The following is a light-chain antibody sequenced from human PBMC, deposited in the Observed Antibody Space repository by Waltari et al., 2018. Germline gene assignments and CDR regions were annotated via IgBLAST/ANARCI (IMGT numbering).Light chain of an antibody. CDR2: DVS. CDR3: SSYITSSTL. CDR1: SSDVGYNY. V-gene: IGLV2-14*01. Sequence: QSALTQPASVSGSPGQSITISCTGTSSDVGYNYVSWYQQFPGKAPKLVIYDVSHRPSGVSNHFSGSKSGNTASLTISGLQAEDEADYLCSSYITSSTLFGGGTKLTVL. J-gene: IGLJ2*01.